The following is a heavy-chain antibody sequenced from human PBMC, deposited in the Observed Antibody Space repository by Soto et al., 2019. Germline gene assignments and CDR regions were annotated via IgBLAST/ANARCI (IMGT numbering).Heavy chain of an antibody. V-gene: IGHV3-30*18. Sequence: QVQLVESGGGVVQPGKSLRLSCAASGFTFSNYCMHWVRQAPGKGLEWVAVISYDGSNIYYADSVKGRFTISRDNSKNTLYLPMNSLRAEDTAVYYCAKPPVEYSASYSFDIWGQGTMVTVSS. J-gene: IGHJ3*02. CDR1: GFTFSNYC. CDR2: ISYDGSNI. CDR3: AKPPVEYSASYSFDI. D-gene: IGHD2-21*01.